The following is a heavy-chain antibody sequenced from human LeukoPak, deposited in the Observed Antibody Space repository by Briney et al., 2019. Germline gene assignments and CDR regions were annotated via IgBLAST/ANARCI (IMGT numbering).Heavy chain of an antibody. CDR1: GGSISSGSYY. D-gene: IGHD1-26*01. CDR3: AREVAVVGATWVDY. V-gene: IGHV4-61*02. Sequence: PSETLSLTCTVSGGSISSGSYYWSWIRQPAGKGLEWIGRIYTGGSTNYNPSLKSRVTMSVDTSKNQFSLILSSVTAADTAVYYCAREVAVVGATWVDYWGQGTLVTVSS. J-gene: IGHJ4*02. CDR2: IYTGGST.